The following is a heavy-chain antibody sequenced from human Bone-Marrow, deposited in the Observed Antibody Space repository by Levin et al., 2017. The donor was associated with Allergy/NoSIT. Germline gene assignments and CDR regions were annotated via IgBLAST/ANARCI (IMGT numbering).Heavy chain of an antibody. J-gene: IGHJ4*02. CDR1: GFTVGNNY. Sequence: GESLKISCAASGFTVGNNYVAWVRQAPGKGLDWISVIYSGGGTYYAGSVKGRFTISRDKSKNTVYLQMNSLRVEDTAVYYCSSAPGFSDYWGQGTLVTVSS. CDR3: SSAPGFSDY. V-gene: IGHV3-66*01. CDR2: IYSGGGT.